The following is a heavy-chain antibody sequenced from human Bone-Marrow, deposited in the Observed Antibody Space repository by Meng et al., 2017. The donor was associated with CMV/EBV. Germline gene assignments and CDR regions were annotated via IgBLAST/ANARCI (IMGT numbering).Heavy chain of an antibody. Sequence: GSLRLSCAVYGGSFSGYYWSWIRQPPGKGLEWIGEINHSGSTNYNPSLKSRVTISVDTSKNQFSLKLSSVTAADTAVYYCAREVSDFWSGYGVNWFDPWGQGTLVTVSS. V-gene: IGHV4-34*01. CDR3: AREVSDFWSGYGVNWFDP. J-gene: IGHJ5*02. D-gene: IGHD3-3*01. CDR1: GGSFSGYY. CDR2: INHSGST.